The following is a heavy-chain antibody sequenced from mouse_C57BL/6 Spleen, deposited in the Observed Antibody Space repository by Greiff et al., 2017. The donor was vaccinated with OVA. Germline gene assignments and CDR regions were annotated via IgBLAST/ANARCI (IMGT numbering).Heavy chain of an antibody. CDR3: TTNYYGSSYGAY. J-gene: IGHJ3*01. Sequence: EVQLQQSGAELVRPGASVKLSCTASGFNIKDDYMHWVKQRPEQGLAWIGWIDPENGDTEYASKFQGKATITADTSSNTAYLQLSSLTSEDTAVYYCTTNYYGSSYGAYWGQGTLVTVSA. D-gene: IGHD1-1*01. CDR2: IDPENGDT. V-gene: IGHV14-4*01. CDR1: GFNIKDDY.